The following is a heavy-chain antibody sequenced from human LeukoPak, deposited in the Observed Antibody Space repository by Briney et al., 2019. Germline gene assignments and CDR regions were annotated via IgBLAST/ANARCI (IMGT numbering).Heavy chain of an antibody. J-gene: IGHJ3*02. Sequence: SETLSLTCAVYGGSFSGYYWSWIRQPPGKGLEWIGEINHSGSTNYNPSLKSRVTISVDTSKNQFSLKLSSVTAADTAVYYCAYGFHHDAFDIWGQGTMVTVSS. D-gene: IGHD3-10*01. CDR2: INHSGST. V-gene: IGHV4-34*01. CDR1: GGSFSGYY. CDR3: AYGFHHDAFDI.